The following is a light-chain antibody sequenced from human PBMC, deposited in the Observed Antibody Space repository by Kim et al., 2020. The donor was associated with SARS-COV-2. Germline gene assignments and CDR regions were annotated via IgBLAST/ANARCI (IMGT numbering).Light chain of an antibody. CDR3: SSYTTTSTVV. CDR2: DVS. CDR1: SSDVGGYNY. Sequence: QSALTQPASVSGSPGQSITISCTGTSSDVGGYNYVSWYQHHPGKAPKLMIYDVSKRPSGVSNRFSGSKSGNMASLTISGLQAEDEADYYCSSYTTTSTVVFGGGTQLTVL. J-gene: IGLJ2*01. V-gene: IGLV2-14*03.